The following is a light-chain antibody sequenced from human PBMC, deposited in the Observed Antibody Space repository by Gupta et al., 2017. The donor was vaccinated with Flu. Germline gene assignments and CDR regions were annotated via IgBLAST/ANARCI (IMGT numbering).Light chain of an antibody. CDR1: QSVNIY. CDR2: DAS. J-gene: IGKJ2*01. Sequence: ELVLPPSPAPLSLSPGDRAIVSCRASQSVNIYLAWYQQKPGQPPRLLMFDASKRAAGIPDRFSGSGSGTDFTLTISTLEPEDFAVYYCQQRSGLPMYTFGQGTKLE. V-gene: IGKV3-11*01. CDR3: QQRSGLPMYT.